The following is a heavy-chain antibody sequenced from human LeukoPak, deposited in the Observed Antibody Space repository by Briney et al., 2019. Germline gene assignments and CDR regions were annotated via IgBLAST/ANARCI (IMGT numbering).Heavy chain of an antibody. D-gene: IGHD4-23*01. CDR3: ARDYGGSSPFDY. CDR1: GFTFSNNW. J-gene: IGHJ4*02. V-gene: IGHV3-7*01. Sequence: GGSLRLSCAASGFTFSNNWMSWVRQAPGKGLEWVANIKQDGSEKDYVDSVKGRFTISRDNAKNSLYLQMNSLRAEDTAVYYCARDYGGSSPFDYWGQGTLVTVSS. CDR2: IKQDGSEK.